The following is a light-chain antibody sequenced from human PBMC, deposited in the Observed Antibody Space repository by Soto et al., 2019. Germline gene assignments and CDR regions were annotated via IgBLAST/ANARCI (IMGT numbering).Light chain of an antibody. V-gene: IGLV1-51*01. Sequence: QSVLPQPPSVSAAPGQKVTISCSGTGSNIGRNYVSWYQQFPGTVPKLLIYDSDNRPSGIPDRFSASKSGTSATLAITGLQTGDEADYYCGAWDSSLSTYVFGRGTKVTVL. CDR2: DSD. CDR3: GAWDSSLSTYV. CDR1: GSNIGRNY. J-gene: IGLJ1*01.